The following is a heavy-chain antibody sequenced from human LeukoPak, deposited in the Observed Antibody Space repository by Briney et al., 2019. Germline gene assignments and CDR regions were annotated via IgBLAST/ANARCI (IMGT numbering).Heavy chain of an antibody. CDR1: GGSITNYY. Sequence: SETLSLTCTISGGSITNYYWSWIRQPPGKGLEWIGYIHSSGVTNYSPSLKSRLTISVDTSKNQFSLKLTSVTAADTAAYYCARHGYGSNSFDYWGQGTLVTVSS. CDR2: IHSSGVT. J-gene: IGHJ4*02. V-gene: IGHV4-4*09. D-gene: IGHD4-23*01. CDR3: ARHGYGSNSFDY.